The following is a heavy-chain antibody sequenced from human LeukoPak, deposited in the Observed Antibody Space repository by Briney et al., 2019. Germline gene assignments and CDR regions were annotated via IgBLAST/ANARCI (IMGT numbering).Heavy chain of an antibody. CDR3: ARIGYSTSWANFDY. D-gene: IGHD6-13*01. CDR2: IRTDGGEK. Sequence: PGGSLRLSCAASGFTLRNYGMHWVRQAPGKGLEWVASIRTDGGEKYHADPVQGRFSISRDNSKNTLYLQMDSLRAEDTALYYCARIGYSTSWANFDYWGQGTLVTVSS. J-gene: IGHJ4*02. CDR1: GFTLRNYG. V-gene: IGHV3-30*02.